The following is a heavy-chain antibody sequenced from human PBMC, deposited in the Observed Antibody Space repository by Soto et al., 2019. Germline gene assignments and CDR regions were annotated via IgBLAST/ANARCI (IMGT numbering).Heavy chain of an antibody. Sequence: GGSLRLSCAGSGFIFSAYWMSWVRHGPGKGLEWVAMINRGASGTHYMDSVKGRFTISRDNSKNTAYLQMSSLRPEDTAVYYCVKGEYYYDGSAYYPFDYWGQGRMVTVSS. CDR2: INRGASGT. CDR1: GFIFSAYW. V-gene: IGHV3-7*01. CDR3: VKGEYYYDGSAYYPFDY. J-gene: IGHJ4*02. D-gene: IGHD3-22*01.